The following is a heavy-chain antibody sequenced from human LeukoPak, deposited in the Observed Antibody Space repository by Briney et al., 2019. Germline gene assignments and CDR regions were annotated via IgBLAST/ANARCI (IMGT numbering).Heavy chain of an antibody. V-gene: IGHV4-39*01. CDR2: IYYSGST. CDR1: GFTFSSYA. Sequence: GSLRLSCAASGFTFSSYAMSWVRQAPGKGLEWIGSIYYSGSTYYNPSLKSRVTISVDTSKNQFSLKLSSVTAADTAVYYCARRGVVTSVDYWGQGTLVTVSS. J-gene: IGHJ4*02. CDR3: ARRGVVTSVDY. D-gene: IGHD4-23*01.